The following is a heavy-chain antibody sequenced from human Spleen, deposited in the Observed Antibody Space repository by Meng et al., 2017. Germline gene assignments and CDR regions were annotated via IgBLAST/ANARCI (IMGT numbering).Heavy chain of an antibody. CDR2: LGAHDGDT. Sequence: QVQVVQSGAEVKKPGASVTVSCKASDYTFTGYGVSWVRQAPGQGLEWMAWLGAHDGDTSHAPKFQGRVTVSADRPTATAYMELRSLRSDDTAVYYCARGTPGRSYSDYWGQGTLVTVSS. CDR3: ARGTPGRSYSDY. J-gene: IGHJ4*02. D-gene: IGHD3-10*01. CDR1: DYTFTGYG. V-gene: IGHV1-18*01.